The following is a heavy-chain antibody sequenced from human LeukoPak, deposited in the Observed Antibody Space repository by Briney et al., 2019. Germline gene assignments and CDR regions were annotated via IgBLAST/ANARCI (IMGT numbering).Heavy chain of an antibody. V-gene: IGHV3-74*01. CDR3: ARGDDYGNFVD. D-gene: IGHD4-11*01. Sequence: PGGSLRLSCAASGFTFSIYWMHWVRQAPGKGLVWVSRINTDGSSTTHADSVKGRFTISRDNAKNTLYLQMNSLRAEDTAVYYCARGDDYGNFVDWGQGTLVTVSS. J-gene: IGHJ4*02. CDR1: GFTFSIYW. CDR2: INTDGSST.